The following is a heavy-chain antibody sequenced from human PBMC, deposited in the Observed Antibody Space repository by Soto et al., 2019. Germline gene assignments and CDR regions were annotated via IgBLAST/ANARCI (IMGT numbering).Heavy chain of an antibody. D-gene: IGHD6-19*01. V-gene: IGHV3-30*03. CDR3: ALTRRSSLLEVAGPGFEY. Sequence: GGSLRLSCAASGFNFGVFGMHWVRQAPGKGLEWLSVLSYEGSEEYCADSVRGRFTISRDNSKNTLFLQMDSLRVDDTGVYYCALTRRSSLLEVAGPGFEYWGQGTLVTVS. J-gene: IGHJ4*02. CDR1: GFNFGVFG. CDR2: LSYEGSEE.